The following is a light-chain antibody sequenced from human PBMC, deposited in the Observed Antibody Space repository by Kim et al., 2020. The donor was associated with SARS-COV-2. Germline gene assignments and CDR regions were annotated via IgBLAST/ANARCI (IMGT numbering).Light chain of an antibody. V-gene: IGKV3-15*01. Sequence: EIVMTQSPATLSVSPGERATLSCRASQSISVNLAWYQQRPNQAPRLLIYGASIRATGIPARFTGRGSETEFTLTISSLQSEDFAVYYCQQYNNWPPWTFGQGTKVDIK. CDR2: GAS. J-gene: IGKJ1*01. CDR1: QSISVN. CDR3: QQYNNWPPWT.